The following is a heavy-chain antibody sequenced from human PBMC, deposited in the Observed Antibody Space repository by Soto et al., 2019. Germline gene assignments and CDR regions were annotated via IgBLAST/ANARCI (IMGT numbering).Heavy chain of an antibody. CDR3: ARETYYDFWSGPYYGMDV. Sequence: PGGSLRLSCAASGFTFRNYGMNWVRQAPGKGLEWVSYIGLGSSTKYYADSVEGRFTISRDNSKNTLYLQMNSLRAEDTAVYYCARETYYDFWSGPYYGMDVWGQGTTVTVSS. CDR1: GFTFRNYG. J-gene: IGHJ6*02. D-gene: IGHD3-3*01. CDR2: IGLGSSTK. V-gene: IGHV3-48*01.